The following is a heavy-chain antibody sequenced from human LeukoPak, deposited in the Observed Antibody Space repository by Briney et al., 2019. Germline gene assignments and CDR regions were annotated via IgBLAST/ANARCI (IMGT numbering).Heavy chain of an antibody. CDR1: GYTFTNYD. CDR3: ARGLDCSGGSCYFTFDY. J-gene: IGHJ4*02. CDR2: MNPNSGNT. D-gene: IGHD2-15*01. Sequence: ASVKISCKASGYTFTNYDINWVRQATGQGLEWMGWMNPNSGNTGYAQKFQGRVTMTRNTSISTAYMELSSLRSEDTAVYYCARGLDCSGGSCYFTFDYWGQGTLVTVSS. V-gene: IGHV1-8*02.